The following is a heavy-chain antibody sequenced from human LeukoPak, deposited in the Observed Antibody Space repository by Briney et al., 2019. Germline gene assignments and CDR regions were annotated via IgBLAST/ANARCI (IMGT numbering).Heavy chain of an antibody. Sequence: ASVNVSCKASGGTFSSYAISWVRQAPGQGLEWMGGIISIFGTANYAQTFQGRVTITADKSTSTAYMERSSLRSKDTAVHYCARAPSTRRLALSRYYYYYMDVWGKGTTVTVSS. V-gene: IGHV1-69*06. D-gene: IGHD3-3*02. J-gene: IGHJ6*03. CDR2: IISIFGTA. CDR1: GGTFSSYA. CDR3: ARAPSTRRLALSRYYYYYMDV.